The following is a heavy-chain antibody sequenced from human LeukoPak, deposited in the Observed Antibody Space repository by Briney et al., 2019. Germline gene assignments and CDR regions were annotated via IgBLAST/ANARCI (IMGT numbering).Heavy chain of an antibody. Sequence: GGSLRLSCAASGFTFSSYAMSWVRQAPGKGLEWVSAISGSDGSTYYADSVKGRFTISRDNSKNTLYLQMNSLRAEDTAVYYCAKGIGAGRPYYYYYMDVWGKGTTVTVSS. CDR2: ISGSDGST. CDR3: AKGIGAGRPYYYYYMDV. D-gene: IGHD3-10*01. J-gene: IGHJ6*03. CDR1: GFTFSSYA. V-gene: IGHV3-23*01.